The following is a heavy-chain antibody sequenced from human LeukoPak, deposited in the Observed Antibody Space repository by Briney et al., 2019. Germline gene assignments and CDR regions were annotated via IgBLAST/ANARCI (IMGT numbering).Heavy chain of an antibody. V-gene: IGHV4-4*02. D-gene: IGHD3-22*01. CDR1: GGSISSSNW. Sequence: SGTLSLTCAVSGGSISSSNWWSWVRQPPGKGLEWIGEIHHSGSTNYNPSLKSRVTISVDTSKNQFSLRLSSVTAADTAVYYCASSDYYDSSGYYWDFDYWGQGTLVTVSS. J-gene: IGHJ4*02. CDR3: ASSDYYDSSGYYWDFDY. CDR2: IHHSGST.